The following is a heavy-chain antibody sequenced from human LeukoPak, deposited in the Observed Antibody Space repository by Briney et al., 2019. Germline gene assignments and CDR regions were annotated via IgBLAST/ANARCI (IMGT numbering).Heavy chain of an antibody. CDR3: ARGGHYSDSGGYYHDAFDI. CDR1: GLTFSSYA. D-gene: IGHD3-22*01. Sequence: GGSLRLSCAASGLTFSSYAKSWVRQAPGKGLEWVSGISATGGSTYYADSVKGRFTISRDNSKNMLYLQMNSLRAEDTAVYYCARGGHYSDSGGYYHDAFDIWGRGTVVTVS. CDR2: ISATGGST. V-gene: IGHV3-23*01. J-gene: IGHJ3*02.